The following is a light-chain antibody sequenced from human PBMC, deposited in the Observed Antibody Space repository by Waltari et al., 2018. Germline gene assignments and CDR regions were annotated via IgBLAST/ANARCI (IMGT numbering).Light chain of an antibody. Sequence: QSALTQPASVPGSPGQSITIPCFGTSNHVGRYNVFSWYQQHPGKVPKLMIYDVSKRPSGISYRFSGSKSGNTASLTISGLQAEDEADYYCCSYVGGGTLVFGGGTSVTVL. CDR2: DVS. J-gene: IGLJ2*01. V-gene: IGLV2-23*02. CDR3: CSYVGGGTLV. CDR1: SNHVGRYNV.